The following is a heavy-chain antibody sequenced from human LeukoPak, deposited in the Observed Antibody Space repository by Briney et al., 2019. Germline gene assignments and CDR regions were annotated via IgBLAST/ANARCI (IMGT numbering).Heavy chain of an antibody. D-gene: IGHD1-26*01. J-gene: IGHJ4*02. V-gene: IGHV1-69*06. Sequence: ASVKVSCKASGATFTTYAIIWVRQAPGQGLEWMGGIIPVFGTANYAQKFQGRVTITADKSTSTAYMELSSLRSEDTAVYYCARDGGIVGAMINWGQGTLVTVSS. CDR1: GATFTTYA. CDR2: IIPVFGTA. CDR3: ARDGGIVGAMIN.